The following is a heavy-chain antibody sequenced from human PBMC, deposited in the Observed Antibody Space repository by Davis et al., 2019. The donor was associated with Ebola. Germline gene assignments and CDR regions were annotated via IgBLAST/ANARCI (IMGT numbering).Heavy chain of an antibody. Sequence: ASVKVSCKASGYTFIDHCIHWLRLAPGQGLEWMGRINPNSGGTRYAQNFQGRVAMTRDTSISTAYMELSSLRSDDTAVYYCARDNSDSSAYSWMDSWGQGTLVSVSS. CDR1: GYTFIDHC. J-gene: IGHJ5*01. D-gene: IGHD6-6*01. CDR2: INPNSGGT. CDR3: ARDNSDSSAYSWMDS. V-gene: IGHV1-2*06.